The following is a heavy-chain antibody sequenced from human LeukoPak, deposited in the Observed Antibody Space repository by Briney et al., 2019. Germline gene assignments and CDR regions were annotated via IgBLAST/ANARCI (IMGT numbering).Heavy chain of an antibody. Sequence: GGSLRLSCAASGFTFSSYAMHWVRQAPGKGLEWVAVISYDGSNKYYADSVKGRFTISRDNSKNTMYLQMNSLRAEDTAVYYCAKSPRYYYDSSGMAMVYWGQGTLVTVSS. V-gene: IGHV3-30*04. J-gene: IGHJ4*02. D-gene: IGHD3-22*01. CDR2: ISYDGSNK. CDR3: AKSPRYYYDSSGMAMVY. CDR1: GFTFSSYA.